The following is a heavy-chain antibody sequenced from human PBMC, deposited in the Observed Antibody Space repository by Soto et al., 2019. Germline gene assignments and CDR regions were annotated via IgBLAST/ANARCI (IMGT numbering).Heavy chain of an antibody. CDR2: IYYSGST. V-gene: IGHV4-59*08. Sequence: SETMSLTCTVSGGSISSYYWSWIRQPPGKGLEWIGYIYYSGSTNYNPSLKSRVTISVDTSKNQFSLKLSSVTAADTAVYYCARRYGVYFDYWGQGTLVTVSS. CDR1: GGSISSYY. CDR3: ARRYGVYFDY. J-gene: IGHJ4*02. D-gene: IGHD4-17*01.